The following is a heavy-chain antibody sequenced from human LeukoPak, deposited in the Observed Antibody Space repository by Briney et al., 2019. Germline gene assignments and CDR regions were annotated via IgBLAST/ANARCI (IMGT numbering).Heavy chain of an antibody. Sequence: GGSLRLSCAASGFTFDDYAMHWVRQAPGKGLEWVSGISWNSGSIGYVDSVKGRFTISRDNAKNSLYLQMNSLRAEDTALYYCAKAYYYGSGSYYAPLDYWGQGTLVTVSS. D-gene: IGHD3-10*01. CDR3: AKAYYYGSGSYYAPLDY. CDR1: GFTFDDYA. J-gene: IGHJ4*02. CDR2: ISWNSGSI. V-gene: IGHV3-9*01.